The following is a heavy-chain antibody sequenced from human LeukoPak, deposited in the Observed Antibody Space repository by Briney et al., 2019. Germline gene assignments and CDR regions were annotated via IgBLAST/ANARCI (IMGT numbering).Heavy chain of an antibody. CDR1: GGSISSGDYY. J-gene: IGHJ3*02. CDR3: ARDRAVGLRAFDI. CDR2: IYYSGST. V-gene: IGHV4-30-4*01. D-gene: IGHD3-10*01. Sequence: PSETLSLTCTVSGGSISSGDYYWRWIRQPPGKGLEWIGYIYYSGSTYYNPSLKSRVTISVDTSKNQFSLKLSSMTAADTAVYYCARDRAVGLRAFDIWGQGTMVTVSS.